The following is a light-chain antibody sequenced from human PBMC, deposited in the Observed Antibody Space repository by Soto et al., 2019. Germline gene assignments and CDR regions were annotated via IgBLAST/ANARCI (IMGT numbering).Light chain of an antibody. Sequence: EIVLTQSPATLSLSPGERATLSCRASQSVSSYLAWYQQKPGQAPRLLIYDASNRAPGIPARFSGSGSGTDFTLTISSLEPQDFAVYFCHQRSNCPPTFGQGTKLEI. J-gene: IGKJ2*01. CDR1: QSVSSY. CDR3: HQRSNCPPT. V-gene: IGKV3-11*01. CDR2: DAS.